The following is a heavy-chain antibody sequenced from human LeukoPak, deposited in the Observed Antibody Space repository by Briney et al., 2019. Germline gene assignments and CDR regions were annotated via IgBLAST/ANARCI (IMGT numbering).Heavy chain of an antibody. D-gene: IGHD3-9*01. CDR3: ARVGYDILTGYYPTYFDY. Sequence: GGSLRLSCAASGFTFSSYSMNWVRQAPGKGLEWVSYISSSSSTIYYVDSVKGRFTISRDNAKNSLYLQMNSLRDEDTAVYYCARVGYDILTGYYPTYFDYWGQGTLVTVSS. CDR1: GFTFSSYS. V-gene: IGHV3-48*02. J-gene: IGHJ4*02. CDR2: ISSSSSTI.